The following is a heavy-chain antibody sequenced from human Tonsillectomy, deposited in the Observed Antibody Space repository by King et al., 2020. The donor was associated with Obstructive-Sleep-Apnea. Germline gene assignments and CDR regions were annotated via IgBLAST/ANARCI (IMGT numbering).Heavy chain of an antibody. CDR3: ARSGSSGYYYGMDV. Sequence: VQLVESGGGLVQPGGSLRLSCAASGFTFSSYSMNWVRQAPGKGLEWVSYISSSSTIYYADSVKGRFTISRDNAKNSLYLQMNSLRAEDTAVYYCARSGSSGYYYGMDVWGQGTTVTVSS. J-gene: IGHJ6*02. V-gene: IGHV3-48*04. CDR1: GFTFSSYS. D-gene: IGHD6-25*01. CDR2: ISSSSTI.